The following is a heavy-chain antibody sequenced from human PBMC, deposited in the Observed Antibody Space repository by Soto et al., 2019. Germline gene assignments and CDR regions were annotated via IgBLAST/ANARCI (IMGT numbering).Heavy chain of an antibody. CDR2: IKQDGSEK. J-gene: IGHJ6*02. V-gene: IGHV3-7*01. CDR1: GFTFSSYW. Sequence: PGGSLRLSCAASGFTFSSYWMSWVRQAPGKGLEWVANIKQDGSEKYYVDSVKGRFTISRDNAKNSLYLQMNSLRAEDTAVYYCAREGGGSGYYTNYYYYGMDVWGQGTTVTVSS. D-gene: IGHD3-22*01. CDR3: AREGGGSGYYTNYYYYGMDV.